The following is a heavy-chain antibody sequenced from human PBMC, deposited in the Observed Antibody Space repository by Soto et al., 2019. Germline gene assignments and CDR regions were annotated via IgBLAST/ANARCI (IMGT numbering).Heavy chain of an antibody. CDR1: GYSVTSSDYY. CDR2: MFYSGLT. CDR3: APLSVSLSGPYGIHV. J-gene: IGHJ6*02. Sequence: SETLSLTCSVSGYSVTSSDYYWARIRQPPGKGLEWIGSMFYSGLTYYNPSLKGRVTLSVDTSKNQFSVRLNSVTAADTAVYYCAPLSVSLSGPYGIHVWGQGTTVTVSS. D-gene: IGHD2-15*01. V-gene: IGHV4-39*01.